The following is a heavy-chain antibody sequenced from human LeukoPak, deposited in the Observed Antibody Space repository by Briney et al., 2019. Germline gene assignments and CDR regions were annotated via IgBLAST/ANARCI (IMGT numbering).Heavy chain of an antibody. D-gene: IGHD3-9*01. J-gene: IGHJ4*02. V-gene: IGHV3-7*03. Sequence: GGSLRLSCAASGFTFSSYWMSWVRQAPGMGLEWVANIKQDGSEKYYVDSVKGRFTISRDNAKNSLYLQMNSLRAEDTAVYYCARNYYDILTGYRTFDYWGQGTLVTVSS. CDR2: IKQDGSEK. CDR3: ARNYYDILTGYRTFDY. CDR1: GFTFSSYW.